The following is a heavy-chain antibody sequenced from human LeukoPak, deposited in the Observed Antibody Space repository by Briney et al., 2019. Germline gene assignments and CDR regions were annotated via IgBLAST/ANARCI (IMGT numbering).Heavy chain of an antibody. CDR2: MYFGGSS. CDR1: GGSISSYY. CDR3: ARGRGTTVTTARFDY. V-gene: IGHV4-59*01. Sequence: SETLSLTCTVSGGSISSYYWSWIRQPPGKGLEWIGYMYFGGSSNYNPSLKSRVTISVDTSKNQFSLKLSSVTAADTAVYYCARGRGTTVTTARFDYWGQGTLVTVSS. J-gene: IGHJ4*02. D-gene: IGHD4-17*01.